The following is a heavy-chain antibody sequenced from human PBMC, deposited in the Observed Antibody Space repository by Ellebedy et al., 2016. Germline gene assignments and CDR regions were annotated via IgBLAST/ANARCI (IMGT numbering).Heavy chain of an antibody. J-gene: IGHJ6*02. CDR1: GFTFSSYA. Sequence: GESLKISCAASGFTFSSYAMSWVRQAPGKGLEWVSAISGSGGSTYYADSVKGRFTISRDNSKNTLYLQMNSLRAEDTAVYYCTTDPIYIGAYGMDVWGQGTTVTVSS. CDR3: TTDPIYIGAYGMDV. V-gene: IGHV3-23*01. D-gene: IGHD2/OR15-2a*01. CDR2: ISGSGGST.